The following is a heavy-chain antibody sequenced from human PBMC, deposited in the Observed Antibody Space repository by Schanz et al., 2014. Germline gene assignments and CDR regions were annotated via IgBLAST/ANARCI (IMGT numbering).Heavy chain of an antibody. CDR2: IYYSGST. J-gene: IGHJ5*02. V-gene: IGHV4-59*08. D-gene: IGHD6-13*01. CDR1: GDSISSSY. Sequence: QVQLQESGPGLVKPSETLSLTCTVSGDSISSSYWSWIRQPPGKGLEWIGHIYYSGSTNYNPSLAEGVPLAVDPSRKRFSLRLISGTAADTAVYYCARHGKYSSSWFDIWGQGALVIVSS. CDR3: ARHGKYSSSWFDI.